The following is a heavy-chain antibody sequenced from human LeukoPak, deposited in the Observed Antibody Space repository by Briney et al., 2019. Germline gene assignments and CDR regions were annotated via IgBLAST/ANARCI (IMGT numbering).Heavy chain of an antibody. D-gene: IGHD3-9*01. V-gene: IGHV1-18*01. CDR3: ARAEGARYFDWLLLGNYYFDY. Sequence: ASVKVSCKASGYTFTSYGISWVRQAPGQGLEWMGWISAYNGNTNYAQKLQGRVTMTTDTSTSTAYMELRSLRSDDTAVYYCARAEGARYFDWLLLGNYYFDYWGQGTLVTVSS. J-gene: IGHJ4*02. CDR1: GYTFTSYG. CDR2: ISAYNGNT.